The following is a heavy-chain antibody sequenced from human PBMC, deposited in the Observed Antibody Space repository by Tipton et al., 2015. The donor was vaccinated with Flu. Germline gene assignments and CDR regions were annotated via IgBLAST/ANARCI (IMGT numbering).Heavy chain of an antibody. CDR2: ISSSGSTI. CDR1: GFTFSSYE. CDR3: ASLTGDDY. Sequence: PLRLSCAASGFTFSSYEMNWVRQAPGKGLEWLSYISSSGSTISYADSVRGRFTISRGNAKNSLYLQLNSLRAEDTAVYYCASLTGDDYWGQGDLVTVSS. D-gene: IGHD7-27*01. J-gene: IGHJ4*02. V-gene: IGHV3-48*03.